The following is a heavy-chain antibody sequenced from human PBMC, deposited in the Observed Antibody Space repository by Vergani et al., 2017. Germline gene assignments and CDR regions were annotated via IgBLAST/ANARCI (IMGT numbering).Heavy chain of an antibody. CDR1: GGTFSSYT. CDR2: IIPILGIA. V-gene: IGHV1-69*02. CDR3: ARGPYGSESYFVVQFDY. D-gene: IGHD3-10*01. Sequence: QVQLVQSGAEVKKPGSSVKVSCKASGGTFSSYTISWVRQAPGQGLEWMGRIIPILGIANYAQKFQGRVTITADKSTSTAYMELSSLRSEDTAVYYWARGPYGSESYFVVQFDYWGQGTLVTVSS. J-gene: IGHJ4*02.